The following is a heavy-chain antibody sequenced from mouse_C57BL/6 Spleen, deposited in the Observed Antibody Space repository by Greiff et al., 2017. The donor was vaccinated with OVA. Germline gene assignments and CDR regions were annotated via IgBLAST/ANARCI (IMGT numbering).Heavy chain of an antibody. CDR1: GYTFTSYW. D-gene: IGHD2-4*01. V-gene: IGHV1-55*01. CDR3: ARYYYDYDEAWFAY. J-gene: IGHJ3*01. Sequence: QVQLKESGAELVKPGASVKMSCKASGYTFTSYWITWVKQRPGQGLEWIGDIYPGSGSTNYNEKFKSKATLTVDTSSSTAYMQLSSLTSEDSAVYYCARYYYDYDEAWFAYWGQGTLVTVSA. CDR2: IYPGSGST.